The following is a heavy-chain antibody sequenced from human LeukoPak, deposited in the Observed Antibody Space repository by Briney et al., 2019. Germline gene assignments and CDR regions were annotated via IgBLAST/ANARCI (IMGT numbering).Heavy chain of an antibody. D-gene: IGHD1-26*01. CDR1: GGSISSYY. CDR3: ARGSGSGSLNWFDP. CDR2: IYYSGGT. V-gene: IGHV4-59*08. J-gene: IGHJ5*02. Sequence: SETLSLTCTVSGGSISSYYWSWIRQPPGKGLEWIGYIYYSGGTNYNPSLKSRVTISVDTSKNQFSLKLSSVTAADTAVYYCARGSGSGSLNWFDPWGQGTLVTVSS.